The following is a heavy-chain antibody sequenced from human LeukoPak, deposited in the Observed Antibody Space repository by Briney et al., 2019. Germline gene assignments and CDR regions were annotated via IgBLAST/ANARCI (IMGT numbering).Heavy chain of an antibody. J-gene: IGHJ3*02. V-gene: IGHV1-69*01. CDR2: IIPIFGTA. CDR1: GGTFSSYA. D-gene: IGHD2-2*01. Sequence: PKASVKVSCKASGGTFSSYAISWVRQAPGQGLEWMGGIIPIFGTANYAQKFQGRVTITADESTSTAYMELSSLRSEDTAVYYCARDGTLISPSDIVVVPAAFDAFDIWGQGTMVTVSS. CDR3: ARDGTLISPSDIVVVPAAFDAFDI.